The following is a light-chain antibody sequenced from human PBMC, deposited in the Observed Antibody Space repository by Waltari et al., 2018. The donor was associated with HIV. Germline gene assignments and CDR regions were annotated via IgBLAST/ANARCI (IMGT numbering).Light chain of an antibody. J-gene: IGKJ2*03. CDR2: GAS. CDR1: QSVSSN. CDR3: QQYNNWPHS. V-gene: IGKV3-15*01. Sequence: EIVMTQSPATLSVSLGERATPYCRARQSVSSNLAWYQQKPGQAPRLLIYGASTRATGIPARFSGSGSGTEFTLTISSLQSEDFAVYYCQQYNNWPHSFGQGTKLEIK.